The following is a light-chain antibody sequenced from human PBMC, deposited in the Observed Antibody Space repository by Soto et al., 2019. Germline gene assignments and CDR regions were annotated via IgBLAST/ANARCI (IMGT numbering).Light chain of an antibody. V-gene: IGKV3-11*01. Sequence: EIVRTHSPATLSVSPGERATRCCRASHTVGSDLVWYQQKPGHPPRLLIYGASSRATGIPDRFSGSGSGTAFTLTIRSLEPEDFAVYYCQQRSNWPINFGQGTRLEIK. CDR1: HTVGSD. J-gene: IGKJ5*01. CDR2: GAS. CDR3: QQRSNWPIN.